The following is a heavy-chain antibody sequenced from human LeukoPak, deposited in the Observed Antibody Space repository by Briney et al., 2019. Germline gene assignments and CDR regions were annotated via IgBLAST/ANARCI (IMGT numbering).Heavy chain of an antibody. D-gene: IGHD3-10*01. Sequence: SETLSLTCTVSGGSISSSSYYWGWIRQPPGKGLEWIGSTYYRGSIYYNPSLESRVSISVDTSKNQFSLKLSSVTAADVAVYYCTSAGSYWVDSWGQGTLVTVSS. CDR3: TSAGSYWVDS. CDR2: TYYRGSI. J-gene: IGHJ4*02. CDR1: GGSISSSSYY. V-gene: IGHV4-39*01.